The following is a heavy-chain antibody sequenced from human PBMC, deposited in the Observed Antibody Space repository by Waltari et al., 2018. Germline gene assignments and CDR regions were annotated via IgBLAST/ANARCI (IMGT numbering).Heavy chain of an antibody. D-gene: IGHD5-12*01. CDR3: ANLRHPVTSGYELDY. Sequence: QVQLQESGPGLVKPSETLSLTCTVSGYSISSGYYWGWIRQPPGKGLEWIGSIYHSGSTYYNPSLKSRVTISVDTSKNQFSLKLSSVTAADTAVYYCANLRHPVTSGYELDYWGQGTLVTVSS. J-gene: IGHJ4*02. CDR1: GYSISSGYY. V-gene: IGHV4-38-2*02. CDR2: IYHSGST.